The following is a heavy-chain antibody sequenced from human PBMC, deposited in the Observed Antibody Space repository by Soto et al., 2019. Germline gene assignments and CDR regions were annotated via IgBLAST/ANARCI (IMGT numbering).Heavy chain of an antibody. Sequence: QVQLVQSGAEVKKPGSSVKVSCKASGGTFSNYGVNWVRQAPGQGLEWMGRIIPISGAANYAQKFQGRVTITADKSTSTSYMELSSLRSEDTAVYYCARDMTRTVVPYFDFWGQGTLVTVSS. CDR2: IIPISGAA. D-gene: IGHD1-7*01. CDR1: GGTFSNYG. J-gene: IGHJ4*02. CDR3: ARDMTRTVVPYFDF. V-gene: IGHV1-69*06.